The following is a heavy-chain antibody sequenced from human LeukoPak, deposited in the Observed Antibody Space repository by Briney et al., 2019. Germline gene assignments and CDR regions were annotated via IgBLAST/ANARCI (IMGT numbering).Heavy chain of an antibody. Sequence: ASVKISCKASGYTFTIYYMHWVRQAPGQGLEWLGWINPHSGDIHYAQKFQGRVAMTRDTSVSTAYMELTRLRSDDTAVYYCAREGHCSGPSCALDFWGQETRVTVSS. D-gene: IGHD2-2*01. CDR3: AREGHCSGPSCALDF. CDR2: INPHSGDI. V-gene: IGHV1-2*02. CDR1: GYTFTIYY. J-gene: IGHJ4*02.